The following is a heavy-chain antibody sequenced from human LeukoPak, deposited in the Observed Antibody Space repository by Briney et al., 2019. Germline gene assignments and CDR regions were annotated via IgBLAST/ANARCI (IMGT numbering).Heavy chain of an antibody. CDR2: ISSSGSTI. CDR1: GFTFSDYY. Sequence: PGGSLRLSCAASGFTFSDYYMSWIRQAPGKGLEWVSYISSSGSTIYYADSVKGRFTISRDNAKNSLYLQMNSLRAEDTAVSYCARDRLGYSGYGRGSYYYYYYMDVWGKGTTVTVSS. CDR3: ARDRLGYSGYGRGSYYYYYYMDV. J-gene: IGHJ6*03. D-gene: IGHD5-12*01. V-gene: IGHV3-11*01.